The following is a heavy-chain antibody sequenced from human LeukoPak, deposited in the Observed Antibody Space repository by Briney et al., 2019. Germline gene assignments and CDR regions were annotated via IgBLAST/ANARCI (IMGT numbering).Heavy chain of an antibody. CDR2: ISAYNGNT. Sequence: ASVKVSCKASGYTFTSYGVSWVRQAPGQGLEWMGWISAYNGNTNYAQKLQGRVTMTTDTSTSTAYMELRSLRSDDTAVYYCARDDTFGGVIAFDYWGQGTLVTVSS. CDR3: ARDDTFGGVIAFDY. V-gene: IGHV1-18*01. CDR1: GYTFTSYG. J-gene: IGHJ4*02. D-gene: IGHD3-16*02.